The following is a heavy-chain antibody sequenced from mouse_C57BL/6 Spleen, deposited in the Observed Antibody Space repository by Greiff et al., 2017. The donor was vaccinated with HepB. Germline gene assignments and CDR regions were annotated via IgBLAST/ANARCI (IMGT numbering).Heavy chain of an antibody. CDR2: ISYDGSN. J-gene: IGHJ3*01. D-gene: IGHD2-3*01. CDR1: GYSITSGYY. V-gene: IGHV3-6*01. CDR3: AREAIYDGYGGFAY. Sequence: EVKLVESGPGLVKPSQSLSLTCSVTGYSITSGYYWNWIRQFPGNKLEWMGYISYDGSNNYNPSLKNRISITRDTSKNQFFLKLNSVTTEDTATYYCAREAIYDGYGGFAYWGQGTLVTVSA.